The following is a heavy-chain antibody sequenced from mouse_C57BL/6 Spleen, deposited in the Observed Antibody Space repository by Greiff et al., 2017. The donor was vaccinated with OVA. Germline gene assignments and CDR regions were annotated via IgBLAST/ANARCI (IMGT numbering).Heavy chain of an antibody. CDR2: IDPETGGT. V-gene: IGHV1-15*01. CDR1: GYTFTDYE. CDR3: TRHYGSRDAMDY. Sequence: QVQLKQSGAELVRPGASVTLSCKASGYTFTDYEMHWVKQTPVHGLEWIGAIDPETGGTAYNQKFKGKAILTADKSSSTAYMELRSLTSEDSAVYYCTRHYGSRDAMDYWGQGTSVTVSS. J-gene: IGHJ4*01. D-gene: IGHD1-1*01.